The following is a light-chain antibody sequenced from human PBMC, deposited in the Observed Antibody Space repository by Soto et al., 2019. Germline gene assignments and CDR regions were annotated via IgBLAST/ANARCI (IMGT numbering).Light chain of an antibody. CDR2: DAS. CDR1: QTITTW. CDR3: QQYDSSSPT. V-gene: IGKV1-5*01. Sequence: DIEMMQSPSTLSASVGDRVTITCRASQTITTWLAWYQQKPGKAPKLLIYDASSLETGVPSRFSGSGSGTEFTLTIRSLQPDDFATYYCQQYDSSSPTFGQGTKLEIK. J-gene: IGKJ2*01.